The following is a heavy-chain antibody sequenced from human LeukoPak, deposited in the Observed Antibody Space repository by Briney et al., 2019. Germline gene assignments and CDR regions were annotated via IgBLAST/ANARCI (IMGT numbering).Heavy chain of an antibody. CDR1: GGSISSSSYY. J-gene: IGHJ6*02. CDR2: SYYSGIT. CDR3: ARRVGYSGYAP. Sequence: SETLSLTCTVSGGSISSSSYYWGWIRQPPGKGLEWIGSSYYSGITYYNPSLKSRVTISVDTSKNQFSLKLSSVTAADTAVYYCARRVGYSGYAPWGQGTTVTVSS. V-gene: IGHV4-39*01. D-gene: IGHD5-12*01.